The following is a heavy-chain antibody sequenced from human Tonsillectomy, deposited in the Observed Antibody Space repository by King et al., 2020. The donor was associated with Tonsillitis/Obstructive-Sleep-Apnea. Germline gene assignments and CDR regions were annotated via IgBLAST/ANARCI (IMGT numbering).Heavy chain of an antibody. D-gene: IGHD3-10*01. CDR1: GFTSGDYA. V-gene: IGHV3-49*04. J-gene: IGHJ5*02. CDR2: IRSKLYGVTT. Sequence: VQLVESGGGLVQPGRSLRLSCTASGFTSGDYAMSWVRQAPGKGLEWVAFIRSKLYGVTTEYAASVKGRFTISRDDSKSIAYLQMNSLKSEDPAVYYCTRVIGMVRGVIGGGFDHWGQGTLVTVSS. CDR3: TRVIGMVRGVIGGGFDH.